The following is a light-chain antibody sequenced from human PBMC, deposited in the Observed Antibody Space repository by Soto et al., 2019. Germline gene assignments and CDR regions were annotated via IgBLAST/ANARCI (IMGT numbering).Light chain of an antibody. V-gene: IGKV3-15*01. CDR2: GAS. CDR3: QQYNNWPRT. Sequence: EIVMTQSPATLSVSPGERATLSCRASQSVSSNLAWYQHKPGQAPRLLFYGASTRATGIPARFSGSGSGTEFTLTISSLQSEDFAVDDCQQYNNWPRTFGQGTKVEIK. CDR1: QSVSSN. J-gene: IGKJ1*01.